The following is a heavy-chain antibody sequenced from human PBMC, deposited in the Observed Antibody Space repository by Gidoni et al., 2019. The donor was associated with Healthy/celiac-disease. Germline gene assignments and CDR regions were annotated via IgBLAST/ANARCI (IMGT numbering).Heavy chain of an antibody. Sequence: QVQLVESGGGVVQPGRSLRLSCAASGLTFSSYAMHWVRQAPGKGLEWVAVISYDGSNKYYADSVKGRFTISRDNSKNTRYLQMNSLRAEDTAVYYCAVSGYHDYWGQGTLATVSS. J-gene: IGHJ4*02. CDR2: ISYDGSNK. CDR3: AVSGYHDY. CDR1: GLTFSSYA. D-gene: IGHD3-22*01. V-gene: IGHV3-30-3*01.